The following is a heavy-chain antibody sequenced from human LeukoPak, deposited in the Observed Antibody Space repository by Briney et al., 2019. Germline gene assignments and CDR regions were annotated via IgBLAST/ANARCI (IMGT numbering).Heavy chain of an antibody. D-gene: IGHD3-10*01. CDR3: ASGSGSYRTPYYYMDV. V-gene: IGHV3-53*01. CDR2: IYSGGST. CDR1: GLTVSSNY. J-gene: IGHJ6*03. Sequence: GGSLRLSCAASGLTVSSNYMSWVRQAPGKGLEWVSVIYSGGSTYYADSVKGRFTISRDNSKNTLYLQMNSLRAEDTAVYYCASGSGSYRTPYYYMDVWGTGTTVTVSS.